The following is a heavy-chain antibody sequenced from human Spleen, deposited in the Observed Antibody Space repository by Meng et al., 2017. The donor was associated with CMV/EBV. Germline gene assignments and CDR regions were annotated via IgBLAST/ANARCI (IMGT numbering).Heavy chain of an antibody. Sequence: SETLSLTCTVSGGSVNSGSYYWTWIRQPPGKGLEWIGYIYFTGTTNYNPSLKSRVSISAHSSKNEFSLNLSSVTAADTAVYYCARDSHLGDPDHWGQGIQVTVSS. V-gene: IGHV4-61*01. CDR3: ARDSHLGDPDH. CDR2: IYFTGTT. J-gene: IGHJ4*02. CDR1: GGSVNSGSYY. D-gene: IGHD3-16*01.